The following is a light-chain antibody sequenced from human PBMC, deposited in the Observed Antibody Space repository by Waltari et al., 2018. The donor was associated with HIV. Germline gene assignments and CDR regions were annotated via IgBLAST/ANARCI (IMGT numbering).Light chain of an antibody. CDR1: QSVSNY. Sequence: IVLTQSPATLSLSPGERATLSCRASQSVSNYLAWYPQKPGQPPRLLIYDASNRATGIPARFSGSGSGTDFTLTISSLEPEDSAVYYCQQRSNWPPLTFGGGTKVEI. CDR2: DAS. J-gene: IGKJ4*01. CDR3: QQRSNWPPLT. V-gene: IGKV3-11*01.